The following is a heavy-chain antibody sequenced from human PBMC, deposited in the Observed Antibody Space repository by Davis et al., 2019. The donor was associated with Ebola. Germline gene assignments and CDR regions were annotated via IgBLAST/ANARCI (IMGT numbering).Heavy chain of an antibody. CDR2: ISSSSDII. CDR1: GFSFSSYS. CDR3: ARGFSGVTEGY. J-gene: IGHJ4*02. V-gene: IGHV3-48*02. Sequence: PGGSLRLSCEASGFSFSSYSINWVRQAPGRGLEWISYISSSSDIIYYADSVRGRFTISRDNAKNSPYLQMNSLRDEDTAMYYCARGFSGVTEGYWGQGTLVVVSS. D-gene: IGHD3-10*01.